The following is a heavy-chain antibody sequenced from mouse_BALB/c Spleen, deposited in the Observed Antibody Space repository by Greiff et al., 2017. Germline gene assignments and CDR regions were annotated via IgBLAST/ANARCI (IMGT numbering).Heavy chain of an antibody. CDR3: AREDLLRSLAY. Sequence: VQLQQPGAELVKPGASVKLSCKASGYTFTSYWMHWVKQRPGQGLEWIGEINPSNGRTNYNEKFKSKATLTVDKSSSTAYMQLSSLTSEDSAVYYCAREDLLRSLAYWGQGTLVTVS. V-gene: IGHV1S81*02. J-gene: IGHJ3*01. CDR2: INPSNGRT. CDR1: GYTFTSYW. D-gene: IGHD1-1*01.